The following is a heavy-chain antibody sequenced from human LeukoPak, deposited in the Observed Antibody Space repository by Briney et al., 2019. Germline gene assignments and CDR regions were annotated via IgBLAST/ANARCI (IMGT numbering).Heavy chain of an antibody. D-gene: IGHD3-16*01. CDR2: IYSGGST. Sequence: GSLRLSCAVSGFTVSSNYMSWVRQPPGKGLEWVSVIYSGGSTYYAGSVKGRFTISRHDSRDTLYLQMNSLRVEDTAVYYCTRTTLYDYVWGCYSDYWGQGTLVTVSS. J-gene: IGHJ4*02. CDR1: GFTVSSNY. V-gene: IGHV3-53*04. CDR3: TRTTLYDYVWGCYSDY.